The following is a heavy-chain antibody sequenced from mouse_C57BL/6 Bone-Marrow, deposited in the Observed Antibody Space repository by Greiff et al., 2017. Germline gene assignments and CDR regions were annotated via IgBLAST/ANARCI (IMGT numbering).Heavy chain of an antibody. V-gene: IGHV1-19*01. Sequence: VQLQQSGPVLVKPGASVKMSCKASGYTFTDYDMNWVKQSHGKSLEWIGVINPYNGGTSYNQKFKGKATLTVDKSSNTAYMELNSLTSEDSAVYYCARSIVRKGFDYWGQGTTLTVSS. CDR2: INPYNGGT. CDR1: GYTFTDYD. J-gene: IGHJ2*01. CDR3: ARSIVRKGFDY.